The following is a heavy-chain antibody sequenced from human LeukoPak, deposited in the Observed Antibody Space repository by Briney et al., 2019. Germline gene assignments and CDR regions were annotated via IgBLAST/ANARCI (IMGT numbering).Heavy chain of an antibody. J-gene: IGHJ5*02. D-gene: IGHD2-15*01. CDR2: IYHSGST. Sequence: SGTLSLTCAVSGSSISSSNWWSWVRQPPGKGLEWIGEIYHSGSTNYNPSLKSRVTISVDKSKNQFSLKLSSVTAADTAVYYCATSGPALLTWFDPWGQGTLVTVSS. V-gene: IGHV4-4*02. CDR1: GSSISSSNW. CDR3: ATSGPALLTWFDP.